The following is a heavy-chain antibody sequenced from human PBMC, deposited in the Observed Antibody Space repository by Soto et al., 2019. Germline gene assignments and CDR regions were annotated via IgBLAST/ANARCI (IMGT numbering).Heavy chain of an antibody. J-gene: IGHJ4*02. CDR3: ARSSARYYYHSSPYWSDKELDI. CDR1: GDTFSSHA. V-gene: IGHV1-69*06. CDR2: IIPIFDAS. Sequence: SVKVSCKASGDTFSSHALSWVRQAPGQGLEWMGGIIPIFDASTYAQKFQGRVTISADKSTKTGYMELSSLTSEDTAVYYCARSSARYYYHSSPYWSDKELDIWGQGTLVTVSS. D-gene: IGHD3-22*01.